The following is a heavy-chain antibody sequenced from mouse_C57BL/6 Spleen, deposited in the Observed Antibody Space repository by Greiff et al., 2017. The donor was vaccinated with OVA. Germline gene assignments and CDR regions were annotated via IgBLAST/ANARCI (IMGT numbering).Heavy chain of an antibody. CDR2: IDPENGDT. Sequence: EVQLQESGAELVRPGASVKLSCTASGFNIKDDYMHWVKQRPEQGLEWIGWIDPENGDTEYASKFQGKATITADTSSNTAYLQLSSLTSADTAVFYCTVYGYAFAYWGQGTLVTVSA. J-gene: IGHJ3*01. D-gene: IGHD2-2*01. CDR3: TVYGYAFAY. V-gene: IGHV14-4*01. CDR1: GFNIKDDY.